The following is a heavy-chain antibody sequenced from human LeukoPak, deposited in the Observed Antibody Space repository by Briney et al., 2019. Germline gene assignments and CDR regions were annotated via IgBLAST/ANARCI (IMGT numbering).Heavy chain of an antibody. CDR3: ARDNGYCSSTSCYFNY. CDR2: ISYDGSNK. D-gene: IGHD2-2*03. J-gene: IGHJ4*02. V-gene: IGHV3-30-3*01. Sequence: PGGSLRLSCAASGFTFSSYAMHWVRQAPGKGLEWVAVISYDGSNKYYADSVKGRFTISRDNSKNTLYLQMNSLRAEDTAVYYCARDNGYCSSTSCYFNYWGQGTLVTVSS. CDR1: GFTFSSYA.